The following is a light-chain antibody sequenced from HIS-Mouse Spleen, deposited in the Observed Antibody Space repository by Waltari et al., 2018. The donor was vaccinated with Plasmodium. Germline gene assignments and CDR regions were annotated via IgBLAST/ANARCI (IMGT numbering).Light chain of an antibody. V-gene: IGLV2-23*01. J-gene: IGLJ2*01. CDR2: EGR. CDR3: CSYAGSSTVV. Sequence: QSALTQPASVSGSPGQSITISCTGTIRDVRIYNLFSWYQQHPGKAPKLMIYEGRKRPSGVSNRFSGSKSGNTASLTISGLQAEDEADYYCCSYAGSSTVVFGGGTKLTVL. CDR1: IRDVRIYNL.